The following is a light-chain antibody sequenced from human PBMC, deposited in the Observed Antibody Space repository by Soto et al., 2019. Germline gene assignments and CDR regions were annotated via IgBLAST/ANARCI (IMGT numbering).Light chain of an antibody. CDR3: SSYAGTYTLYF. CDR1: SSDVGAYNY. J-gene: IGLJ1*01. CDR2: EVS. V-gene: IGLV2-8*01. Sequence: QSVLTQPPSASGSPGQSVTISCTGTSSDVGAYNYVSWYQQHPGKAPKLMIYEVSKRPSGVPDRFSGSKSGNTASLTVSGLQADDEADYYCSSYAGTYTLYFFGTGTKVTVL.